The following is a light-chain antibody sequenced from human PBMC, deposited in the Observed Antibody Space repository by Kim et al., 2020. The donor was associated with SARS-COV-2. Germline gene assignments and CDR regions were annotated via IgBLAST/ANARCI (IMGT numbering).Light chain of an antibody. V-gene: IGKV3-15*01. Sequence: EIVMTQSPATLSVSPGERATLSCRTSQSVSSNLAWYQQRLGQAPRLLIYGASTRATGIPARFSGSGSGTEFTLTISSLQSEDFAIYYSHQYNDWPLYTFGQGTKLEI. J-gene: IGKJ2*01. CDR2: GAS. CDR1: QSVSSN. CDR3: HQYNDWPLYT.